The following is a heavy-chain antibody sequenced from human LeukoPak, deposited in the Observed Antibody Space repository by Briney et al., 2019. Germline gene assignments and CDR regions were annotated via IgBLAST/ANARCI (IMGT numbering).Heavy chain of an antibody. CDR3: AKDRLRQGSNSSGRNYYYYYYMDV. Sequence: PGGSLRLSCAASGFTFSSYGMHWVRQAPGKGLEWVAFIRYDGSNKYYADSVKGRFTISRDNSKNTLYLQMNSLRAEDTAVYYCAKDRLRQGSNSSGRNYYYYYYMDVWGKGTTVTVSS. CDR2: IRYDGSNK. CDR1: GFTFSSYG. J-gene: IGHJ6*03. V-gene: IGHV3-30*02. D-gene: IGHD6-6*01.